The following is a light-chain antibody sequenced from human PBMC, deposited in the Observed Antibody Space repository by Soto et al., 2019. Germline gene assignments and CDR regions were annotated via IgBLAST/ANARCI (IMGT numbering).Light chain of an antibody. CDR3: QQRSDSIT. V-gene: IGKV3-11*01. Sequence: ECVLTQSPATLSLSPGERAALSCRASQSVSTFLAWYQQKPGQAPRLLIYDASTRAPGIPARFSGRGSGADFTLTISSLEPEDFAVYYCQQRSDSITLGQRRLPE. CDR2: DAS. CDR1: QSVSTF. J-gene: IGKJ5*01.